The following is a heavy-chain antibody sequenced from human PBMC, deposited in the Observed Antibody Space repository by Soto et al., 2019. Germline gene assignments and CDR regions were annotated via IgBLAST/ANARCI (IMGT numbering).Heavy chain of an antibody. D-gene: IGHD2-15*01. CDR2: IKDGGST. CDR3: ARGQEGVVATH. CDR1: GVYFTGYY. V-gene: IGHV4-34*01. Sequence: SETLSLTCAVNGVYFTGYYWSWVRQPPGKGLEWIGEIKDGGSTNYSPSLRSRVTISADTSKKQFSLKVTSVTAADTAVYYCARGQEGVVATHWDQGTLVTVSS. J-gene: IGHJ4*02.